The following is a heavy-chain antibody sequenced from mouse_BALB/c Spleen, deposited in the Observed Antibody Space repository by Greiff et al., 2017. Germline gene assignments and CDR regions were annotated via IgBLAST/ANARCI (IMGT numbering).Heavy chain of an antibody. V-gene: IGHV3-2*02. Sequence: EVKLQESGPGLVKPSQSLSLTCTVTGYSITSDYAWNWIRQFPGNKLEWMGYISYSGSTSYNPSLKSRISITRDTSKNQFFLQLNSVTTEDTATYYCAGGYGLSFAYWGQGTLVTVSA. D-gene: IGHD6-1*01. CDR2: ISYSGST. J-gene: IGHJ3*01. CDR1: GYSITSDYA. CDR3: AGGYGLSFAY.